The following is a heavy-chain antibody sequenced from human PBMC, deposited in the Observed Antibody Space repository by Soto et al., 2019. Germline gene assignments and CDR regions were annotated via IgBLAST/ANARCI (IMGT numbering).Heavy chain of an antibody. V-gene: IGHV4-59*08. CDR1: GDSISTDY. CDR2: IYYVGST. D-gene: IGHD7-27*01. Sequence: SETLSLTCTVSGDSISTDYWSWIRQSPGKGLELIRFIYYVGSTNYNPSLKSRDTISADTPKNQFSLKLCSVTAPETAVYYCTKNWNWGSLVHRGQGTLVTVS. J-gene: IGHJ4*02. CDR3: TKNWNWGSLVH.